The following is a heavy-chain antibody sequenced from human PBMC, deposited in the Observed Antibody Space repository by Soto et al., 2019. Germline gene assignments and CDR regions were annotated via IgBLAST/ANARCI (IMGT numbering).Heavy chain of an antibody. J-gene: IGHJ4*02. CDR2: LSAYNGNT. D-gene: IGHD5-18*01. CDR3: ARDPFDSYGPKGGLDY. V-gene: IGHV1-18*01. Sequence: QVQLVQSGAEVKKPGASVKVSCKASGYTFTSYGISWVRQAPGQGLDGMGWLSAYNGNTNYAQKLQGRVTMTTDTSTSTAYRELRSLRSDDTAVYYCARDPFDSYGPKGGLDYWGQGTLVTVSS. CDR1: GYTFTSYG.